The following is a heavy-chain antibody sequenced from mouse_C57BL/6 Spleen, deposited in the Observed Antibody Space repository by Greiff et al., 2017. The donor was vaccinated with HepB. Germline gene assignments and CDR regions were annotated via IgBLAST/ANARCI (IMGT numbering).Heavy chain of an antibody. CDR3: ASPFDGSSYWYFDV. CDR1: GFSLTSYA. Sequence: VKLMESGPGLVAPSQSLSITCTVSGFSLTSYAISWVRQPPGKGLEWLGVIWTGGGTNYNSALKSRLSISKDNSKSQVFLKMNSLQTDDTARYYCASPFDGSSYWYFDVWGTGTTVTVSS. CDR2: IWTGGGT. D-gene: IGHD1-1*01. V-gene: IGHV2-9-1*01. J-gene: IGHJ1*03.